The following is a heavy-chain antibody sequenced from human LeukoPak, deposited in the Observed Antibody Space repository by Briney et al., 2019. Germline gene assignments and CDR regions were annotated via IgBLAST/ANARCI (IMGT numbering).Heavy chain of an antibody. J-gene: IGHJ5*02. CDR2: IYYSGST. V-gene: IGHV4-59*01. CDR1: GGSISSYY. D-gene: IGHD5-24*01. CDR3: AGDGQRGSPLPGFDP. Sequence: PSETLSLTCTVSGGSISSYYRSWIRQPPGKGLEWIGYIYYSGSTNYNPSLKSRVTISVDTSKNQFSLKLSSVTAADTAVYYCAGDGQRGSPLPGFDPWGQGTLVTVSS.